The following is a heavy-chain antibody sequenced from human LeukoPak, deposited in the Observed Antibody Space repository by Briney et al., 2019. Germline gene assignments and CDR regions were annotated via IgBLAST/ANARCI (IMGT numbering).Heavy chain of an antibody. CDR1: GGSISSGGYY. CDR3: ARVYYYDSSGSANWFDP. Sequence: SETLSLTCTVSGGSISSGGYYWSWIRQHPGKGLEWIGYIYYSGSTHYNPSLKSRVTISVDTSKNQFSLKLSSVTAADTAVYYCARVYYYDSSGSANWFDPWGQGTLVTVSS. V-gene: IGHV4-31*03. J-gene: IGHJ5*02. D-gene: IGHD3-22*01. CDR2: IYYSGST.